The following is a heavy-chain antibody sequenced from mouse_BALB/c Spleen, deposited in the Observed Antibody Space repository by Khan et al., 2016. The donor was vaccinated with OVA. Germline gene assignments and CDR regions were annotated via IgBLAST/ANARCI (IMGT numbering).Heavy chain of an antibody. CDR1: GFIFADYA. Sequence: QIQLVQSGPELKKSGETVTISCKASGFIFADYAMNWVKQAPGKGLSWMSWINTYSGEPTYADDFKGRFVFSVQTSASTAYLQINNLKNEDMAIYFCVRDFAMDYWGQGTSVTVSS. V-gene: IGHV9-1*02. J-gene: IGHJ4*01. CDR3: VRDFAMDY. CDR2: INTYSGEP.